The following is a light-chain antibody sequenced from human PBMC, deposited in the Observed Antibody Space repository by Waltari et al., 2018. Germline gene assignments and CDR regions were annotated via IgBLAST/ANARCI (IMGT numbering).Light chain of an antibody. Sequence: SALTQPASVSASPGQSITISCTGTSSDVGGYNFVSWYQQHPGKAPQVIIFEISKRPSGGSNRFAGSKSRNTASLTIAGLQAEDEANYYCCAYVGYSTWVFGGGTKLTVV. CDR1: SSDVGGYNF. J-gene: IGLJ3*02. V-gene: IGLV2-23*02. CDR2: EIS. CDR3: CAYVGYSTWV.